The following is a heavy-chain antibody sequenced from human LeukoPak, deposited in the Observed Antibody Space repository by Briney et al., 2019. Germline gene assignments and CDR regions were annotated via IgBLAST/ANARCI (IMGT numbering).Heavy chain of an antibody. CDR1: GFTFRSHA. Sequence: GGSLRLSCVGSGFTFRSHAMSWVRQAPEKGLEFVSGIYENGGTTYYADSVKGRFSISRDNSKNTLYLQMDSLRGEDTAVYYCAKGGSGYYYFDYWGQGTLVTVSS. D-gene: IGHD3-22*01. J-gene: IGHJ4*02. CDR2: IYENGGTT. V-gene: IGHV3-23*01. CDR3: AKGGSGYYYFDY.